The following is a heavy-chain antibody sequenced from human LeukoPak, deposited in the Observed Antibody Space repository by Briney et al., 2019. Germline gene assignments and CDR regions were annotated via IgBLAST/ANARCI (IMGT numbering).Heavy chain of an antibody. CDR3: ARDLGKDSRWFDP. CDR1: GGSISSGGYY. CDR2: IYHSGST. V-gene: IGHV4-30-2*01. D-gene: IGHD1-26*01. Sequence: SETLSLTCTVSGGSISSGGYYWSWIRQPPGKGLEWIGYIYHSGSTYYNPSLKSRVTISVDRSKNQFSLTLSSVTAADTAVYYCARDLGKDSRWFDPWGQGTLVTVSS. J-gene: IGHJ5*02.